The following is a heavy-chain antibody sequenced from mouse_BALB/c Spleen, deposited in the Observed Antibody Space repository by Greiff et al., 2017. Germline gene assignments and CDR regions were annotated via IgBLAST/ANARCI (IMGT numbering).Heavy chain of an antibody. Sequence: EVHLVESGPGLVKPSQSLSLTCSVTGYSITSGYYWNWIRQFPGNKLEWMGYISYDGSNNYNPSLKNRISITRDTSKNQFFLKLNSVTTEDTATYYCAREITTNAMDYWGQGTSVTVSS. CDR1: GYSITSGYY. CDR3: AREITTNAMDY. CDR2: ISYDGSN. D-gene: IGHD2-4*01. V-gene: IGHV3-6*02. J-gene: IGHJ4*01.